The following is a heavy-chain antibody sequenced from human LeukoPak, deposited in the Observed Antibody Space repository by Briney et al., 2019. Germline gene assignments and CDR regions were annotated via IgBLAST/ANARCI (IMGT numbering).Heavy chain of an antibody. CDR2: IYYSGST. D-gene: IGHD3-10*01. V-gene: IGHV4-59*01. Sequence: SETLSLTCTVSCGHISSYYWRCLRQPPGKGLEWIGYIYYSGSTNYNPSLKSRVTISVDTSKNQISLKLSSVTAADTAVYYCARGGSGTYLPHLRFDYWGQGTLVTVSS. J-gene: IGHJ4*02. CDR1: CGHISSYY. CDR3: ARGGSGTYLPHLRFDY.